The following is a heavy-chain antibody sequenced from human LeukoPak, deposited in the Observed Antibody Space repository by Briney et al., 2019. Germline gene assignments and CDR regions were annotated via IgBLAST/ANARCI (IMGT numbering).Heavy chain of an antibody. Sequence: SETLSLTCTVSGYSISSGYYWGWIRQPPGKGLEWIGSIYHSGSTNYNPSLKSRVTISVDTSKNQFSLKLSSVTAADTAVYYCARAGTIFGVVIMRYWGQGTLVTVSS. CDR2: IYHSGST. CDR3: ARAGTIFGVVIMRY. J-gene: IGHJ4*02. CDR1: GYSISSGYY. D-gene: IGHD3-3*01. V-gene: IGHV4-38-2*02.